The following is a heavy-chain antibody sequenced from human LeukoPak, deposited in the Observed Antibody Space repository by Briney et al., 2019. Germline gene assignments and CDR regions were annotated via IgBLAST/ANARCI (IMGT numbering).Heavy chain of an antibody. CDR1: GSNFSAYS. CDR2: IRSSSSHR. Sequence: PGGTLSLSCAASGSNFSAYSMKRIRKPPGKGLERVTCIRSSSSHRYYADPVKGRFTISTDNATTSLYLQMNSLRAEDTAVYYCAKWDGSYQIQAEYFQHWGQGTLVTVSS. D-gene: IGHD1-26*01. J-gene: IGHJ1*01. CDR3: AKWDGSYQIQAEYFQH. V-gene: IGHV3-21*01.